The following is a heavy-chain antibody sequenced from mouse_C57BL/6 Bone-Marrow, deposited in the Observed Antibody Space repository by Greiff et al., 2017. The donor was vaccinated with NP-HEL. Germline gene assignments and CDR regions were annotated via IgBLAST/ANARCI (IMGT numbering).Heavy chain of an antibody. J-gene: IGHJ2*01. CDR2: IHPNSGST. Sequence: QVQLQQPGAELVKPGASVKLSCKASGYTFTSYWMHWVKQRPGQGLEWIGMIHPNSGSTNYNEKFKSKATLTVDKSSSTAYMQLSNLTSEDTAVYYCTRCSYYFDFWGQGTTLTGSS. CDR1: GYTFTSYW. V-gene: IGHV1-64*01. CDR3: TRCSYYFDF.